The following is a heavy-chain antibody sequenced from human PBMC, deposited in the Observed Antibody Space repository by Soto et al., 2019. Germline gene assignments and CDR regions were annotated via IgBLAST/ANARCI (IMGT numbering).Heavy chain of an antibody. V-gene: IGHV4-34*01. J-gene: IGHJ6*04. D-gene: IGHD2-2*01. CDR2: INHSGST. CDR1: GGSFSGYY. Sequence: PSETLSLTCAVYGGSFSGYYWSWIRQPPGKGLEWIGEINHSGSTNYNPSLKSRVTISVDTSKNQFSLKLSSVTAADTAVYYCARALKLSVPAANSIYFITDEGGKGTPVSVPS. CDR3: ARALKLSVPAANSIYFITDE.